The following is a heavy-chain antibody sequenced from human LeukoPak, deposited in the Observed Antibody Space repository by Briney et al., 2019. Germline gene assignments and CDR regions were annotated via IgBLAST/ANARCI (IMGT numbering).Heavy chain of an antibody. Sequence: GASLRLSCAASGFTLSSYAIHWVRQAPGKGLEWVAVISYDGSNKYYADSVKGRFTISRDKSKNTVYLQMNSLRAEDTAVYYCARPWYSSSSIGVYYYGMDVWGQGTTVTVSS. CDR1: GFTLSSYA. V-gene: IGHV3-30-3*01. CDR2: ISYDGSNK. J-gene: IGHJ6*02. CDR3: ARPWYSSSSIGVYYYGMDV. D-gene: IGHD6-6*01.